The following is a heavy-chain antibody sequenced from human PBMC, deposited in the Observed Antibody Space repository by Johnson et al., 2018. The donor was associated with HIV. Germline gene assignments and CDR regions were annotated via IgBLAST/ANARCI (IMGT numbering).Heavy chain of an antibody. D-gene: IGHD3-3*01. CDR3: ARGGVIHDAFDI. Sequence: QVQLVESGGGVVQPGRSLRLSCAASGFTFSSYGMHWVRQAPGKGLEWVAVISYDGGNKYYADFVKGRFTISRDNSKNTLYLQMNSLRAEDTAVYYCARGGVIHDAFDIWGQGTMVTLSS. J-gene: IGHJ3*02. CDR2: ISYDGGNK. V-gene: IGHV3-30*03. CDR1: GFTFSSYG.